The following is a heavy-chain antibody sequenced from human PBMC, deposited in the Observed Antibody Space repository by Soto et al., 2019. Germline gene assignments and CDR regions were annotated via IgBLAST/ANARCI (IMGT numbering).Heavy chain of an antibody. CDR2: ISNDGDDQ. V-gene: IGHV3-30*18. CDR3: AKEGIELWSAFDY. D-gene: IGHD3-10*01. Sequence: QVQLVESGGGVVQPGRSLRLSCTASGFTFNNYGIHWVRQAPGKGLEWVAVISNDGDDQYYADSVKDRFTISRDNSRNTLYLQMNSLRPEDTAMYYCAKEGIELWSAFDYWGQGTLDTVSS. CDR1: GFTFNNYG. J-gene: IGHJ4*02.